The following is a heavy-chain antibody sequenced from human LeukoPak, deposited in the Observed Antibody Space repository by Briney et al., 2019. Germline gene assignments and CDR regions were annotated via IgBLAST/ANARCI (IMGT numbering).Heavy chain of an antibody. V-gene: IGHV1-2*02. CDR1: GYTFTGYY. Sequence: ASVKVSCKASGYTFTGYYIHWVRQAPGQGLEWMGWMNPNSGGTNYAQKFQGRVTMTRDTSISTAYMELSRLTSDDTAVYYCARDPAKTYYYDPWGQGTLVTVSS. CDR3: ARDPAKTYYYDP. J-gene: IGHJ4*02. D-gene: IGHD3-22*01. CDR2: MNPNSGGT.